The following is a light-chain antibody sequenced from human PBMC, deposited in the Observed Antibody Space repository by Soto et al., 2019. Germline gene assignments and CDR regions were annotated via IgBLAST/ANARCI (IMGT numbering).Light chain of an antibody. Sequence: EIVLTQSPATLSLSPGERATLSCRASQTVGSFLAWSQNKPGQAPRLLIYNTSMRANGIPARFNGSGSGTDFTLTISSLEPEDFAVYYCQQRYTWPPLTFGGGTKVEMK. V-gene: IGKV3-11*01. J-gene: IGKJ4*01. CDR1: QTVGSF. CDR2: NTS. CDR3: QQRYTWPPLT.